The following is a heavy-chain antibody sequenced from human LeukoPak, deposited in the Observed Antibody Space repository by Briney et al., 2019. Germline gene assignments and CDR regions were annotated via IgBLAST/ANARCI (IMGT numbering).Heavy chain of an antibody. V-gene: IGHV4-59*01. Sequence: SETLSLTCTVPGGSISSYYWSWIRQPPGKGLEWIGYIYYSGSTNYNPSLKSRVTISVDTSKNQFSLKLSSVTAADTAVYYCAREGVVPAAIRGEAANWFDPWGQGTLVTVSS. CDR3: AREGVVPAAIRGEAANWFDP. CDR1: GGSISSYY. D-gene: IGHD2-2*02. J-gene: IGHJ5*02. CDR2: IYYSGST.